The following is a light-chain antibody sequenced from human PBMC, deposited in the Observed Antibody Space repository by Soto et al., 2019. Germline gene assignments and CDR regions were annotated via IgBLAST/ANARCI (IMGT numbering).Light chain of an antibody. CDR1: QSIDSW. CDR2: DAS. Sequence: DIQMTQSPSTLSASVGDRVTITCRASQSIDSWLAWDQQKPGKAPKLLMYDASSLESGVSSRFSGSGSGTEFTLIISSLQPDDFATYYCQQYKTFLLTGGGGTKVEIK. V-gene: IGKV1-5*01. J-gene: IGKJ4*01. CDR3: QQYKTFLLT.